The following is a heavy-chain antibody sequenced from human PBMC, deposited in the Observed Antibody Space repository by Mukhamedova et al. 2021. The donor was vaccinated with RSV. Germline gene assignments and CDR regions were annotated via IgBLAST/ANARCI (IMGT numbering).Heavy chain of an antibody. CDR2: IDRSGRS. CDR3: ARDKGFGGTTSLFEY. V-gene: IGHV4-4*07. J-gene: IGHJ4*02. D-gene: IGHD1-7*01. Sequence: GKGLEWIGRIDRSGRSDYHPALKSRVTMSVDTSKNQFSLKLSSVTTADTAVYYCARDKGFGGTTSLFEYWGQGSLVTVSS.